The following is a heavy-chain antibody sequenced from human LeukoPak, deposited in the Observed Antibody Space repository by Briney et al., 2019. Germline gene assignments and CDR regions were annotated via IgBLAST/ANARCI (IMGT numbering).Heavy chain of an antibody. CDR1: GYTFTSYY. D-gene: IGHD3-22*01. V-gene: IGHV1-46*01. CDR2: INPSGGST. Sequence: EASVKVSFKASGYTFTSYYMHWVRQAPGQGLEWMGIINPSGGSTSYAQKFQGRVTMTRDTSTSTVYMELSSLRSEDTAVYYCARDKTTYYYDSSGYSNSMDVGGQGTTVTVSS. J-gene: IGHJ6*02. CDR3: ARDKTTYYYDSSGYSNSMDV.